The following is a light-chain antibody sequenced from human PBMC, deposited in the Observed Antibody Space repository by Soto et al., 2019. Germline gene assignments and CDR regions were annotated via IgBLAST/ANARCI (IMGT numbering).Light chain of an antibody. CDR2: DVT. V-gene: IGLV2-14*03. CDR1: GSDVSGYDY. Sequence: QSVLTQPASVSGSPGQSITISCTGTGSDVSGYDYVSWYQQYPGKAPKLVIYDVTNRPSGVSNRFSGSKSGNTAALIIFGLQAEDEADYYCCSYTSSGTYVFGTGTKLTVL. J-gene: IGLJ1*01. CDR3: CSYTSSGTYV.